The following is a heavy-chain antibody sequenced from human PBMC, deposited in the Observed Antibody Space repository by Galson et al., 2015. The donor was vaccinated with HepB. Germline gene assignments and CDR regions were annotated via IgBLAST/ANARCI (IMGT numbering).Heavy chain of an antibody. D-gene: IGHD3-16*01. CDR3: AREGYEGVDY. V-gene: IGHV3-48*03. CDR1: GFTFSSYE. J-gene: IGHJ4*02. CDR2: ISSSGSTI. Sequence: SLRLSCAASGFTFSSYEMNWVRQAPGKGLEWVSYISSSGSTIYYADSVEGRFTISRDNAKNSLYLQMNSLRAEDTAVYYCAREGYEGVDYWGQGTLVTVSS.